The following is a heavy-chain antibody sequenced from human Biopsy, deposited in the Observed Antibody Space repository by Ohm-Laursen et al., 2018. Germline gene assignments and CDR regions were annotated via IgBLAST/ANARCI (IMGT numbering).Heavy chain of an antibody. CDR3: ARDPIEGSKADGMDV. D-gene: IGHD3-10*01. J-gene: IGHJ6*02. CDR1: GFTFTSYE. Sequence: SLRLSCAASGFTFTSYEMNWVRQASGKGLEWVANIHYTGSPIYYADSVRGRFTISRDNGEYSLFLQMNSLRVEDTAVYYCARDPIEGSKADGMDVWGQGTTVTVSS. CDR2: IHYTGSPI. V-gene: IGHV3-48*03.